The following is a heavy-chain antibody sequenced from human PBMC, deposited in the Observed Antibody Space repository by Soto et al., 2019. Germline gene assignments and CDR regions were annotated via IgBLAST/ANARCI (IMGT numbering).Heavy chain of an antibody. D-gene: IGHD4-17*01. Sequence: QVQLVESGGGVVQPGRSLRLYCAASGFTFSSYVMHWVRQAPGKGLEWVAVIWYDGSNEYYADSVKGRFSIPRDNSKNTLYLQMNSLRVEDTAVYYCATEPSMSGDYWGPCGYWGQGTLVTVSS. CDR1: GFTFSSYV. CDR2: IWYDGSNE. V-gene: IGHV3-33*01. J-gene: IGHJ4*02. CDR3: ATEPSMSGDYWGPCGY.